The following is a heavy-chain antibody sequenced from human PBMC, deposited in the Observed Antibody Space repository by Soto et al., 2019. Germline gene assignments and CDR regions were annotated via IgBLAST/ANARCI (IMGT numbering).Heavy chain of an antibody. J-gene: IGHJ3*02. CDR2: IYYSGNT. CDR3: ARGAADYGNAFDI. V-gene: IGHV4-31*03. D-gene: IGHD4-17*01. CDR1: GGSITRGGYY. Sequence: QVQLQESGPGLVKPSQTLSLTCTVSGGSITRGGYYWTWIRQFPGKGLEWLAHIYYSGNTYYNPSLKSRLSISQDTSTNQFSLILTSVTAADTSVYYCARGAADYGNAFDIWGQGTLVTVSS.